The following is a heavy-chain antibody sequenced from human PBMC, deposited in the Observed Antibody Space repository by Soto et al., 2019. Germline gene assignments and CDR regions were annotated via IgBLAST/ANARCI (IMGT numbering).Heavy chain of an antibody. J-gene: IGHJ3*01. V-gene: IGHV4-4*07. D-gene: IGHD4-17*01. CDR1: GGSISGYY. Sequence: QVQLQESGPGLVKPSETLSLTCTVSGGSISGYYWSWIRQPAGKSLEWIGRIYASGHTHKNPSLNSRVTMSVDTSKNQCSLMLNSVTAADTAVYYCARVGRTRATVTPDAFDVCGQGTKFTVSS. CDR3: ARVGRTRATVTPDAFDV. CDR2: IYASGHT.